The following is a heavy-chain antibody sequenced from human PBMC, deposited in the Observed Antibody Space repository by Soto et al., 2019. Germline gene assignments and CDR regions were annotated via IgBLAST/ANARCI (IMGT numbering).Heavy chain of an antibody. CDR1: GFTFDDYT. CDR3: AKASLDTAMVRGAFDI. V-gene: IGHV3-43*01. Sequence: GGSLRLSCAASGFTFDDYTMHWVRQAPGKGLEWVSLISWDGGSTYYADSVKGRFTISRDNSKNSLYLQMNSLRTEDTALYYCAKASLDTAMVRGAFDIWGQGTMVTVSS. CDR2: ISWDGGST. D-gene: IGHD5-18*01. J-gene: IGHJ3*02.